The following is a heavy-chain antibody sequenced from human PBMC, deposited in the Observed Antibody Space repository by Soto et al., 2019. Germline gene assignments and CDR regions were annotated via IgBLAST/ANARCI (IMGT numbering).Heavy chain of an antibody. D-gene: IGHD6-13*01. CDR1: GFTFSSYG. V-gene: IGHV3-30*02. CDR3: AKDPSAAGTNYFDY. CDR2: IWYDGSNK. Sequence: GGSLRLSCAASGFTFSSYGMHWVRQAPGKGLEWVAVIWYDGSNKYYADSVKGRFTISRDNSKNTLYLQMNSLRAEDTAVYYCAKDPSAAGTNYFDYWGQGTLVTVSS. J-gene: IGHJ4*02.